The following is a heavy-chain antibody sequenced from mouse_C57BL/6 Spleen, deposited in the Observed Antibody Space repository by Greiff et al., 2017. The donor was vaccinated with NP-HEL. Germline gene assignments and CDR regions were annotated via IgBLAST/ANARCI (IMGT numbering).Heavy chain of an antibody. CDR2: IYPRSGNT. D-gene: IGHD2-1*01. CDR3: ARRDGNYGFAY. Sequence: QVQLKQSGAELARPGASVKLSCKASGYTFTSYGISWVKQRTGQGLEWIGEIYPRSGNTYYNEKFKGKATLTADKSSSTAYMELRSLTSEDSAVYFCARRDGNYGFAYWGQGTLVTVSA. CDR1: GYTFTSYG. J-gene: IGHJ3*01. V-gene: IGHV1-81*01.